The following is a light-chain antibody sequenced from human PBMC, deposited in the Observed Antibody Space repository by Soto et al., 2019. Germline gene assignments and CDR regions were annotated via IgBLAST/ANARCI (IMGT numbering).Light chain of an antibody. V-gene: IGKV3-11*01. J-gene: IGKJ4*01. CDR2: DAF. Sequence: TVLTQSPATLSLSPGERATLSCKASQSIGNSLGWFQQKPGQAPRLLIDDAFNRATGIPARSTGSGSGSDFTLTISSLEPEDFGVYYCRQRYNWPLTFGGGTKVEIK. CDR1: QSIGNS. CDR3: RQRYNWPLT.